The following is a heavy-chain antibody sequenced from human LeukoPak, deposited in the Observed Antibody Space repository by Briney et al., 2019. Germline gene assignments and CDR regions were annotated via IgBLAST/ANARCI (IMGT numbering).Heavy chain of an antibody. Sequence: GGSLRLSCAASGFSLDDYAMHWVRQASGKGLEWVSGISWNSGSIGYADSVKGRFTISRDNAKNSLYLQMNSLRAEDTALYYCAKGLRYFDWSDSDAFDIWGQGAMVTVSS. V-gene: IGHV3-9*01. CDR1: GFSLDDYA. CDR3: AKGLRYFDWSDSDAFDI. D-gene: IGHD3-9*01. J-gene: IGHJ3*02. CDR2: ISWNSGSI.